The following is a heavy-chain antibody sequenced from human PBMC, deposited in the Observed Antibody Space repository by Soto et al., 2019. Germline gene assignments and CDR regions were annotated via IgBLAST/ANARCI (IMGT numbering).Heavy chain of an antibody. D-gene: IGHD5-12*01. CDR1: GFTFSSYA. J-gene: IGHJ4*02. CDR2: ITGSAGST. V-gene: IGHV3-23*01. Sequence: EVQLLESGGGLVQPGGSLRLSCAASGFTFSSYAMSWVRQAPGKGLEWVSSITGSAGSTYYADAVKGRFTISRANSKNTLYLQMNRLRAEDTAVYYCAKDRNRWLRFDLGYWGQGTLVTVSS. CDR3: AKDRNRWLRFDLGY.